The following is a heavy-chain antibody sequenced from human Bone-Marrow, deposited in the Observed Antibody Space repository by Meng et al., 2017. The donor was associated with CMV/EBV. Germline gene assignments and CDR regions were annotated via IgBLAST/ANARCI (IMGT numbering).Heavy chain of an antibody. CDR2: IYSGGNT. CDR1: GFTVSSNY. V-gene: IGHV3-66*02. Sequence: GESLKISCAASGFTVSSNYMIWVRQAPGKGLEWVSIIYSGGNTYYADSVKGRFTTSRDNSKNTLYLQMNSLRTADTAVYYCATSYSGTGWHAFDLWGQGTMVTVSS. D-gene: IGHD1-26*01. CDR3: ATSYSGTGWHAFDL. J-gene: IGHJ3*01.